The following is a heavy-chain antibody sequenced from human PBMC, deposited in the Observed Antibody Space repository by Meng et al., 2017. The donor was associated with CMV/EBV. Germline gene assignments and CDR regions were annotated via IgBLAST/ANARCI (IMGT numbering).Heavy chain of an antibody. V-gene: IGHV4-39*07. CDR2: IYYSGTT. CDR3: ATAATIFEYYGMDV. Sequence: SETLSLTCNVSGGSISSTTNYWGWLRQPPGQGPEWVVSIYYSGTTYYSSSLKTRVTLSLETSKNQFSLTLSSVTAAATAVYYCATAATIFEYYGMDVWGQGTTVTVSS. CDR1: GGSISSTTNY. D-gene: IGHD3-3*01. J-gene: IGHJ6*02.